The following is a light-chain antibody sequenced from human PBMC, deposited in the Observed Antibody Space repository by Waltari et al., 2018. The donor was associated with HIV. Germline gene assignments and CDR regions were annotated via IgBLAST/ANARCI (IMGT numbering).Light chain of an antibody. CDR3: SSYTSSSTQV. CDR2: DVS. Sequence: QSALTQPASVSGSPGQSITISCTGTNSDVGGYNYVSWYQHHPGKTPNIMIYDVSNLPSVVSNRLSGSKSGNTASLTISGLQAEDEADYYCSSYTSSSTQVFGGGTKLTVL. V-gene: IGLV2-14*03. CDR1: NSDVGGYNY. J-gene: IGLJ2*01.